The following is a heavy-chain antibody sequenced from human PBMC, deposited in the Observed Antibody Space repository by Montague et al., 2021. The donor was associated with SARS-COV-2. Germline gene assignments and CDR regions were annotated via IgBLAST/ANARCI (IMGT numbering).Heavy chain of an antibody. CDR2: IGDSGTKT. J-gene: IGHJ4*02. D-gene: IGHD3-10*01. CDR1: GFTFRNYA. CDR3: AKDPIPGGSNPYYFDF. V-gene: IGHV3-23*01. Sequence: SRRLSWSASGFTFRNYAMTWVRWAPGKGLEWVSAIGDSGTKTHYADSVKGRFTISRDNSKNTVYLEMNSLKVDDTAVYFCAKDPIPGGSNPYYFDFWGQGTLVTVSS.